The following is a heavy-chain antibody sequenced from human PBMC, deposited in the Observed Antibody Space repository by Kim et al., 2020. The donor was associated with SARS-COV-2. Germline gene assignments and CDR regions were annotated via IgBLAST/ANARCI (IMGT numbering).Heavy chain of an antibody. J-gene: IGHJ3*02. CDR2: ISWNSGSI. Sequence: GGSLRLSCAASGFTFDDYAMHWVRQAPGKGLEWVSGISWNSGSIGYADSVKGRFTISRDNAKNSLYLQMNSLRAEDTALYYCAKVEGELLPAGAFDIWGQGTMVTVSS. CDR3: AKVEGELLPAGAFDI. V-gene: IGHV3-9*01. D-gene: IGHD1-26*01. CDR1: GFTFDDYA.